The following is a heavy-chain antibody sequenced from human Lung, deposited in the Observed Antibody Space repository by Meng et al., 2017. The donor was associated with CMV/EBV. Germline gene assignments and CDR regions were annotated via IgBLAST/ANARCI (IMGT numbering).Heavy chain of an antibody. J-gene: IGHJ4*02. Sequence: SXTLSLXCAISGDSVSSNSAAWNWIRQSPSRGLKWLGRTYYRSKWYNDYAVSVKSRITINPDTSKNQFSLQLNSVTPEDTAVYYCAREGPTVTPLDYWGQGXLVTVSS. CDR2: TYYRSKWYN. D-gene: IGHD4-17*01. V-gene: IGHV6-1*01. CDR1: GDSVSSNSAA. CDR3: AREGPTVTPLDY.